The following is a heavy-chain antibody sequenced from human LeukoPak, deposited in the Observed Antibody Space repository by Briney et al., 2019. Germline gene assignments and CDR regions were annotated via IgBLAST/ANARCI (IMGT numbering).Heavy chain of an antibody. CDR2: ISGSGDNT. V-gene: IGHV3-23*01. CDR1: GFTFSIYA. CDR3: ASRGSSKFFDL. J-gene: IGHJ2*01. Sequence: GGSLRLSRAASGFTFSIYAMSWVRQAPGKGLKWVSAISGSGDNTYYADSVKGRCTISRDNSKNTLYLQMNSLSAEDTAVYYCASRGSSKFFDLWGRGTLVTVSS. D-gene: IGHD1-26*01.